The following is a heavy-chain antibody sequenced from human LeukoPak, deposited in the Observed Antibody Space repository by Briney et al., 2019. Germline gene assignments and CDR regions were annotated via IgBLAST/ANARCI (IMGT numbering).Heavy chain of an antibody. CDR3: AKDRAWGAFDY. CDR2: ISSNGGST. CDR1: GFTFSSYA. V-gene: IGHV3-64*01. J-gene: IGHJ4*02. D-gene: IGHD1-26*01. Sequence: GGSLRLSCAASGFTFSSYAMHWVRQAPGKGLEYVSAISSNGGSTYYANSVKGRFTISRDNSKNTLYLQMNSLRAEDTAIYYCAKDRAWGAFDYWGQGTLVTVSS.